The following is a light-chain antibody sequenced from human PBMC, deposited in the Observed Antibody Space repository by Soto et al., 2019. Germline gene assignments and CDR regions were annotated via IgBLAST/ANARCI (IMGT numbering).Light chain of an antibody. CDR1: SSDVGGYNY. J-gene: IGLJ1*01. CDR3: SSYTSSSTPYV. V-gene: IGLV2-14*01. CDR2: EVS. Sequence: QSALTQPPSASGSPGQSVTISCTGTSSDVGGYNYVSWFQQHPGKAPKLIIHEVSNRPSGVSNRFSGSKSGNTASLTISGLQAEDEADYYCSSYTSSSTPYVFGTGTKLTVL.